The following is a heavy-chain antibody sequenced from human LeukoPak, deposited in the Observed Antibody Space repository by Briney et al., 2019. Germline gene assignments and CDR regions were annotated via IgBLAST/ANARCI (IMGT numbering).Heavy chain of an antibody. CDR1: GFIFNNHA. D-gene: IGHD7-27*01. CDR3: TKRGRDWGPFDY. CDR2: ISGSGTNT. Sequence: GGSLRLSCTASGFIFNNHAMNWVRQAPGKGLEWVSSISGSGTNTYYADFLKGRFTISRDNSKNTLFLEMDSLRDEDTAVYYCTKRGRDWGPFDYWGQGTLVTVSS. J-gene: IGHJ4*02. V-gene: IGHV3-23*01.